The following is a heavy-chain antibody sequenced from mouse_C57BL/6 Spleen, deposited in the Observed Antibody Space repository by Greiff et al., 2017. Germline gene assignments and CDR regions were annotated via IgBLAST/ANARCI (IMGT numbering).Heavy chain of an antibody. D-gene: IGHD1-1*01. CDR2: IYPGSGNT. CDR1: GYSFTSYC. CDR3: GRTVVATRYFDY. Sequence: QVQLQQSGPELVKPGASVKISCKASGYSFTSYCIHWVKQRPGQGLEWIGWIYPGSGNTKYTEKFKGKATLTADTSSSTAYMQLSSLTSEDAAVYYCGRTVVATRYFDYWGQGTTLTVAS. V-gene: IGHV1-66*01. J-gene: IGHJ2*01.